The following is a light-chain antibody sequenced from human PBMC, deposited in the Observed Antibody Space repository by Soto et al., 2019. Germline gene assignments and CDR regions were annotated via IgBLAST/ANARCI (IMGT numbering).Light chain of an antibody. V-gene: IGKV1-16*01. CDR1: QDISNY. CDR3: QQHHSYPLT. CDR2: AAS. J-gene: IGKJ4*01. Sequence: DIQMTQSPSSLSASVGDRVTITCRASQDISNYLAWFQQRPGKAPKSLIFAASGLQSGVPSRFSGSEYGTDFTLTISSLQPEDIATYYCQQHHSYPLTFGGGTNVEIK.